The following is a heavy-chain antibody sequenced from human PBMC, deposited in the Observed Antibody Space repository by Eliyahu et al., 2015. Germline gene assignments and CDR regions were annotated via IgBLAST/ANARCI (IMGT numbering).Heavy chain of an antibody. Sequence: QVQLVQSGAEVKKPGASVXVSCXASGYTFTXYAMHWVRQXPGQRLEWIGWXNAGNGNTKYXQKFQGRVTITRDTSASTAYMELSSLRSEDTXVYYCAREAGIWMVNDYWGQGTLVTVSS. J-gene: IGHJ4*02. CDR3: AREAGIWMVNDY. CDR2: XNAGNGNT. D-gene: IGHD2-21*01. V-gene: IGHV1-3*01. CDR1: GYTFTXYA.